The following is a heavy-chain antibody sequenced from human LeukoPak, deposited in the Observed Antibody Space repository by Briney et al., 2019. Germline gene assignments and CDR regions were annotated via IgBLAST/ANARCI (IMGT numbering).Heavy chain of an antibody. CDR1: GYSFTSYW. V-gene: IGHV5-51*01. D-gene: IGHD3-22*01. J-gene: IGHJ4*02. CDR3: ARQGRYYDSSGSNFDY. CDR2: IYPGDSDT. Sequence: GASLQISCKGSGYSFTSYWIGWVRPLPGKGLEWMGIIYPGDSDTRYSPSFQGQVTISADKSISTAYLQWSSLKASDTAMYYCARQGRYYDSSGSNFDYWGQGTLVTVSS.